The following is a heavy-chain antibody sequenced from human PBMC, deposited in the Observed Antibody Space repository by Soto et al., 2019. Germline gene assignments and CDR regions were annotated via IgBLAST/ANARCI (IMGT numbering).Heavy chain of an antibody. V-gene: IGHV3-30*03. Sequence: QVQLVESVGGVVQPGSSLRLSCEASGFTVSMYGMHWVRQAPGKGLEWVGVIYSDGSHQYYGDSVKGRFTISRDNSNKMVYLQMTGLRLDDSALYYCARDRRVIPDADMDYWGQGVLVTVSS. J-gene: IGHJ4*02. D-gene: IGHD2-21*01. CDR3: ARDRRVIPDADMDY. CDR2: IYSDGSHQ. CDR1: GFTVSMYG.